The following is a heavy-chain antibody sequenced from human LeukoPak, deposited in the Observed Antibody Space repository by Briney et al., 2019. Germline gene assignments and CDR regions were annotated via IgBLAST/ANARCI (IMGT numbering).Heavy chain of an antibody. D-gene: IGHD6-19*01. CDR2: FSTSGST. CDR1: GDSINDYNY. CDR3: ARGTVDSSGWYHMDV. V-gene: IGHV4-4*07. J-gene: IGHJ6*03. Sequence: PSETLSLTCTVSGDSINDYNYWTWIRQPAGKGLECIGRFSTSGSTNYNPSLKGRVTMSVHTSKSQFSLKLRSVTAADAAVYYCARGTVDSSGWYHMDVWGKGTTVTVSS.